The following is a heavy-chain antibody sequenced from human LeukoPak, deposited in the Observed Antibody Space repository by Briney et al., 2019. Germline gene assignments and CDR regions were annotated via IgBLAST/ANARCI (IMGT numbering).Heavy chain of an antibody. CDR2: IYYSGST. D-gene: IGHD2-2*01. V-gene: IGHV4-39*01. J-gene: IGHJ4*02. CDR1: GGSISSSSYY. CDR3: ARRRIIPAARGYYFDY. Sequence: TSETLSLTCTVSGGSISSSSYYWGWIRQPPGKGLEWIGSIYYSGSTYYNPSLKSRVTISVDTSKNQFSLKLSSVTAAGTAVYYCARRRIIPAARGYYFDYWGQGTLVTVSS.